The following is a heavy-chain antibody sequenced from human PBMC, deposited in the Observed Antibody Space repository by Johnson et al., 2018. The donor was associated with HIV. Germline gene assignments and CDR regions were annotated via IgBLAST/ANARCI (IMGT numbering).Heavy chain of an antibody. V-gene: IGHV3-66*01. D-gene: IGHD1-26*01. CDR2: IYSGGTT. J-gene: IGHJ3*02. CDR3: ARVRAGRENAFDI. Sequence: VQLVESGGGLEQPGRSLRLSCAASEFTFDDYGMSWVRQAPGKGLEWVSGIYSGGTTYNADSVKGRFTISRDNSKNTLYLQMNSLRAEDTAVYYCARVRAGRENAFDIWGQGTMVTVSS. CDR1: EFTFDDYG.